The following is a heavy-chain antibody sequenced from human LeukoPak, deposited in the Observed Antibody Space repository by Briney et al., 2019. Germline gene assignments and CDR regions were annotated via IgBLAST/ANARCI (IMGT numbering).Heavy chain of an antibody. V-gene: IGHV4-61*10. D-gene: IGHD3-16*01. CDR1: GGSISSGSYC. Sequence: PSETLSLTCTVSGGSISSGSYCWSWIRQPAGKGLEWIGYIYYSGSTNYNPSLKSRVTISVDTSKNQFSLKLSSVTAADTAVYYCAREGGSFPYWGQGTLVTVSS. CDR2: IYYSGST. J-gene: IGHJ4*02. CDR3: AREGGSFPY.